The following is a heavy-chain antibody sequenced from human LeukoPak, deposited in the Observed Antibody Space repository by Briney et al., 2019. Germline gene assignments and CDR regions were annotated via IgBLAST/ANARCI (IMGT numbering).Heavy chain of an antibody. CDR3: ARQSDSYYYYYVDL. CDR2: LYHPDTT. CDR1: GYPISSAYY. J-gene: IGHJ6*03. Sequence: SQTLSLTCSRSGYPISSAYYGVWIRQPPGEGLAWLGSLYHPDTTYYNASLKSRVTMSVDTSRNQFSLKLSFVTAADTAVYYCARQSDSYYYYYVDLWGTGTTVTVSS. V-gene: IGHV4-38-2*01.